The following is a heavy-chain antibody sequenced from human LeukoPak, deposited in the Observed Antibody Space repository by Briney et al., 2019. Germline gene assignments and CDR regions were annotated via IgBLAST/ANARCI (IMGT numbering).Heavy chain of an antibody. J-gene: IGHJ4*02. CDR3: ARASYDSSLRIDDI. Sequence: ASVKVSCKASGYTFTDYYMHWVRQAPGPGLEWMGWINPYSGDTNYAQKFQGRVTMTRDTSISTAYMELSTLRSDDTAAYYCARASYDSSLRIDDIWGQGTLVTVSS. CDR1: GYTFTDYY. V-gene: IGHV1-2*02. D-gene: IGHD3-22*01. CDR2: INPYSGDT.